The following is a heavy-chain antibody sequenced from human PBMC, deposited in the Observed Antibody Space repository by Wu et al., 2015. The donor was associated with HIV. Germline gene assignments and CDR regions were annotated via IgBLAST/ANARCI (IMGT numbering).Heavy chain of an antibody. CDR1: GGTFSSYA. V-gene: IGHV1-69*05. CDR3: ARGGNYYYDSSGYYRRGVYYYGMDV. D-gene: IGHD3-22*01. CDR2: IIPIFGTA. J-gene: IGHJ6*02. Sequence: QVQLVQSGAEVKKPGSSVKVSCKASGGTFSSYAISWVRQAPGQGLEWMGGIIPIFGTANYAQKFQGRVTITTDESTSTAYMELSSLRSEDTAVYYCARGGNYYYDSSGYYRRGVYYYGMDVWGQGTTVTVSS.